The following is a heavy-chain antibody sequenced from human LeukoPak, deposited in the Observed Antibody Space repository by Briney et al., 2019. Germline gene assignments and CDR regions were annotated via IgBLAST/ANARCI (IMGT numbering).Heavy chain of an antibody. J-gene: IGHJ5*02. D-gene: IGHD3-22*01. V-gene: IGHV3-74*01. CDR1: GFTFSGYW. CDR3: ARDSTAYDTSARWFDP. Sequence: GGSLRLSCAASGFTFSGYWMHWVRQAPGKGLVWVSRINSDGSSTTYADSVKGRVTISRDNAKNTLYLQMNSLRAEDTAVYYCARDSTAYDTSARWFDPWGQGTLVTVSS. CDR2: INSDGSST.